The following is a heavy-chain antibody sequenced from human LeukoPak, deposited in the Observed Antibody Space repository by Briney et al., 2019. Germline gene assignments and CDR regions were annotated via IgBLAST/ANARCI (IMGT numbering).Heavy chain of an antibody. D-gene: IGHD1-14*01. CDR1: GFTFSSYG. CDR2: IRYDGSNK. CDR3: AGITTGPRPATY. J-gene: IGHJ4*02. Sequence: PGGSLRLSCAASGFTFSSYGMHWVRQAPGKGLEWAAFIRYDGSNKYYADSVKGRFTISRDNAKNSLYLQMNSLRAEDTAVYYCAGITTGPRPATYWGQGTLVTVSS. V-gene: IGHV3-30*02.